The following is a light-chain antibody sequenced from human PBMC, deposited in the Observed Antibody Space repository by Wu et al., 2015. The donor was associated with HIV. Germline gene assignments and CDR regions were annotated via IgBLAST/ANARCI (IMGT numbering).Light chain of an antibody. Sequence: DIHMTQSPSSLSASVGDRVSITCRASQTISDFVNWYQRKPGKAPKLLIYAASSLQSGVPSRFSGSGSGTDFTLIVNNLQPEDSATYYCQQSDSSPLTFGGGTKVEIK. J-gene: IGKJ4*01. CDR1: QTISDF. CDR3: QQSDSSPLT. CDR2: AAS. V-gene: IGKV1-39*01.